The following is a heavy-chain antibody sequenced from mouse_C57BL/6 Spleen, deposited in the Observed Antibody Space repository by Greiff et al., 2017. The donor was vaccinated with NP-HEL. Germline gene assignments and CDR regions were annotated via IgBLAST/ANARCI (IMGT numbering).Heavy chain of an antibody. J-gene: IGHJ2*01. CDR3: ASGTGVDY. CDR2: IYPRSGNT. Sequence: QVHVKQSGAELARPGASVKLSCKASGYTFTSYGISWVKQRTGQGLEWIGEIYPRSGNTYYNEKFKGKATLTADKSSSTAYMELRSLTSEDSAVYFCASGTGVDYWGQGTTLTVSS. V-gene: IGHV1-81*01. CDR1: GYTFTSYG. D-gene: IGHD4-1*01.